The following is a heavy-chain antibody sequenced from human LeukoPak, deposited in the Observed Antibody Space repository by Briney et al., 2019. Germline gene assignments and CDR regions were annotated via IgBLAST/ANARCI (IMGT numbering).Heavy chain of an antibody. CDR2: LRGNGDT. J-gene: IGHJ4*02. CDR1: GFIFSSYA. D-gene: IGHD3-16*01. CDR3: AKASWVSTADAVL. Sequence: PGGSLTLSCAASGFIFSSYAMSWVREAPARGLEWVSGLRGNGDTFYADSVKGRFTLSRDESRNTVYLHLNELRVEDTAVYYCAKASWVSTADAVLWGQGTVVTVSS. V-gene: IGHV3-23*01.